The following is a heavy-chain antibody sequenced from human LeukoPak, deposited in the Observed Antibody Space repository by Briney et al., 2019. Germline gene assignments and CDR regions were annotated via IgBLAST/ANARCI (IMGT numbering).Heavy chain of an antibody. J-gene: IGHJ5*02. D-gene: IGHD3-3*01. CDR3: VTGGHYSGS. V-gene: IGHV3-7*01. Sequence: GGSLRLSCEASGFTSSSHWMSWVRQAPGKGLEWLATINPDGSEENYVDSVKGRFTISRDNAKNSLHLQMSGLRAEDTAIYYCVTGGHYSGSWGQGSLVTVSS. CDR1: GFTSSSHW. CDR2: INPDGSEE.